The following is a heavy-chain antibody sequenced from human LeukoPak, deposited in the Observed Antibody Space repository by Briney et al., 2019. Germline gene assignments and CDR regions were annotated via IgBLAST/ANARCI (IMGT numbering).Heavy chain of an antibody. CDR2: IKQDGSEK. CDR3: AKKTPFQYYYQDV. V-gene: IGHV3-7*01. D-gene: IGHD2/OR15-2a*01. J-gene: IGHJ6*03. Sequence: PGGSLRLSCAASGFTFSSYWMSWVRQAPGKGLEWVANIKQDGSEKYYVDSVKGRFTISRDNAKNSLYLQMNSLRAEDTSVYSCAKKTPFQYYYQDVWGKGTTVTVSS. CDR1: GFTFSSYW.